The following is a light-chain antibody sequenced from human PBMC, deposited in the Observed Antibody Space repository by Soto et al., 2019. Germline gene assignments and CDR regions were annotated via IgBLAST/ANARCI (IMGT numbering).Light chain of an antibody. V-gene: IGLV4-69*01. CDR2: LSSDGSH. CDR1: SGHSSYA. J-gene: IGLJ2*01. Sequence: QAVVTQSPSASASLGASVKLTCTLSSGHSSYAIAWHQQQPEKGPRYLMKLSSDGSHSKGDGIPDRFSGSSSGAERYRTISSLQSEDEADYYCQTWDTGARVVFGGGTKVTVL. CDR3: QTWDTGARVV.